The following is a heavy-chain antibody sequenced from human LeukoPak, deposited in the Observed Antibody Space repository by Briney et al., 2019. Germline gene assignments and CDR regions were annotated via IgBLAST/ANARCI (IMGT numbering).Heavy chain of an antibody. CDR2: IYSGGST. CDR3: AKGIGYCSSSSCYMGGY. V-gene: IGHV3-53*01. J-gene: IGHJ4*02. CDR1: GFTVSSNY. D-gene: IGHD2-2*02. Sequence: GGSLRLSCAASGFTVSSNYMSWVRQAPGKGLEWVSVIYSGGSTYYADSVKGRFTISRDNSKNTLYLQMNSLRAEDTAVYYCAKGIGYCSSSSCYMGGYWGQGTLVTVSS.